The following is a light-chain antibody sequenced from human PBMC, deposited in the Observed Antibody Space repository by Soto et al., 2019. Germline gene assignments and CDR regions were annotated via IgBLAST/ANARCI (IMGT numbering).Light chain of an antibody. CDR1: QSISSSY. CDR2: GAS. CDR3: QQYGGSPPFT. V-gene: IGKV3-20*01. J-gene: IGKJ2*01. Sequence: VLTQSPGTLSLSPGERATISCRASQSISSSYLAWYQHKPGHAPRLLIYGASRRATGIPHRFSGSGSGTDFTLNISRLAPDDCGVYYCQQYGGSPPFTFCQGTRLEIK.